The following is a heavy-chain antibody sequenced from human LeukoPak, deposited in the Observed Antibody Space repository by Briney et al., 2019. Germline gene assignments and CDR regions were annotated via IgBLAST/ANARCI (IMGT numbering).Heavy chain of an antibody. V-gene: IGHV4-4*07. J-gene: IGHJ4*02. CDR1: GGSISSYY. CDR2: IYTSGST. CDR3: ARTTLDTKGYYFDY. Sequence: KASETLSLTCTVSGGSISSYYWSWIRQPAGKGLEWIGRIYTSGSTNYNPSLKSRVTISVDTSKNQFSLKLSSVTAADTAVYYCARTTLDTKGYYFDYWGQGTLVTVSS. D-gene: IGHD5-18*01.